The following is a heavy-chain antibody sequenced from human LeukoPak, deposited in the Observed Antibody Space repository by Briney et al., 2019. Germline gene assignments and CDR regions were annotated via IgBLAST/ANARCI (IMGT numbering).Heavy chain of an antibody. Sequence: GGSLRLSCAASGFTVSSNYMSWVRQAPGKGLEWVSVIYSGGSTYYADSVKGRFTISRDNSKDTLYLQMNSLRAEDTAVYYCARDYSRRGYFGYWGQGTLVTVSS. D-gene: IGHD6-13*01. CDR2: IYSGGST. J-gene: IGHJ4*02. V-gene: IGHV3-53*01. CDR1: GFTVSSNY. CDR3: ARDYSRRGYFGY.